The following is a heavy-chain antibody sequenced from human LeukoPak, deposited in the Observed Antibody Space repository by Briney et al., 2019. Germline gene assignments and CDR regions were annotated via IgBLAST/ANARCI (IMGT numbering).Heavy chain of an antibody. CDR3: ARGYCSSPSCYAGLFDY. Sequence: PGGSLRLSCAASGFTFSSYWMHWVRQAPGKGLVWVSRINSDGSSTSYADSVKGRFTISRDNAKNTLYLQMNSLRAEDTAVYYCARGYCSSPSCYAGLFDYWGQGTLVSVSS. D-gene: IGHD2-2*01. CDR1: GFTFSSYW. CDR2: INSDGSST. V-gene: IGHV3-74*01. J-gene: IGHJ4*02.